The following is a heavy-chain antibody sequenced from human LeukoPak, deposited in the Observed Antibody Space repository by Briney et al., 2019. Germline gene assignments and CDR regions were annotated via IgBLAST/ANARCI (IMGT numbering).Heavy chain of an antibody. CDR3: ARWYYDILTGYYALYYFDY. D-gene: IGHD3-9*01. V-gene: IGHV1-18*04. CDR1: GYTFTSYG. CDR2: ISAYNGNT. Sequence: ASVKVSCKASGYTFTSYGISWVRQAPGQGLEWMGWISAYNGNTNYAQKLQGRVTMTTDTSTSTAYMELRSQRSDDTAVYYCARWYYDILTGYYALYYFDYWGQGTLVTVSS. J-gene: IGHJ4*02.